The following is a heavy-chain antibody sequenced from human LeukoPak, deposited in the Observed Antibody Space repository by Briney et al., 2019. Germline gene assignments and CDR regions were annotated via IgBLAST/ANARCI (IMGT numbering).Heavy chain of an antibody. CDR3: ARRGYYYYGMDV. Sequence: GESLKISCKGSEYRFTNYWISWVRQMPGKGLEWMGRIDPSDSYTIYSPSFQGHVTISADKSISTAYLQWSSLKASDTAMYYCARRGYYYYGMDVWGQGTAVTVSS. V-gene: IGHV5-10-1*01. CDR2: IDPSDSYT. CDR1: EYRFTNYW. J-gene: IGHJ6*02.